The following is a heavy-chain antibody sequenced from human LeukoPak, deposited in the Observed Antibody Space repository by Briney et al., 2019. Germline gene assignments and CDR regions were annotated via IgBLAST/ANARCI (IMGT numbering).Heavy chain of an antibody. CDR3: ARQTLEWLRHMGGANWFDP. CDR2: IYYSGST. D-gene: IGHD3-3*01. CDR1: GGSISSSSYY. J-gene: IGHJ5*02. V-gene: IGHV4-39*01. Sequence: SETLSLTCTVSGGSISSSSYYWGWIRQPPGKGLEWIGSIYYSGSTYYNPSLKSRVTISVDTSKYQFSLKLSSVTAADTAVYYCARQTLEWLRHMGGANWFDPWGQGTLVTVSS.